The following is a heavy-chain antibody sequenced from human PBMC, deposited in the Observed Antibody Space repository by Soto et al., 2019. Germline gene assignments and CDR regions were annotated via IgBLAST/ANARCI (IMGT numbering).Heavy chain of an antibody. CDR2: IYYSGST. CDR3: ARRDVATRDAFDI. J-gene: IGHJ3*02. CDR1: GGSISSSSYY. Sequence: QLQLQESGPGLVKPSETLSLTCTVSGGSISSSSYYWGWIRQPPGKGLEWIGSIYYSGSTYYNPSLKSRVNISEDTSKNQFSLTLSSVTAADTAVYYCARRDVATRDAFDIWGQGTMVTVSS. D-gene: IGHD5-12*01. V-gene: IGHV4-39*01.